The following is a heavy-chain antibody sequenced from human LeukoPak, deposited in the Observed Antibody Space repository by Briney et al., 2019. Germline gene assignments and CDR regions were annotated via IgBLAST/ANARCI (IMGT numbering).Heavy chain of an antibody. CDR1: GYTFTGDY. V-gene: IGHV1-2*02. CDR2: INPNSGGT. CDR3: ARAYYDFWSGYYTGEPNRQYYYYYYMDV. J-gene: IGHJ6*03. D-gene: IGHD3-3*01. Sequence: ASVKVSCKASGYTFTGDYMHWVRQTPGQGLEWMGWINPNSGGTNYAQKFQGRVTMTRDTSISTAYMELSRLRSDDTAVYYCARAYYDFWSGYYTGEPNRQYYYYYYMDVWGKGTTVTVSS.